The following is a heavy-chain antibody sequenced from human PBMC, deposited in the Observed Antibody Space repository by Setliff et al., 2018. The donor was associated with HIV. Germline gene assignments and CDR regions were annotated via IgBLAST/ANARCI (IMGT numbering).Heavy chain of an antibody. Sequence: ASVKVSCKTSGYTFTGYYVHWVRQAPGQGLEWMGWINPNNGDTNYAQKFQGRVTMTTDTSTSTAYMELRSLRSDDTAVYYCARVIDYGVLYWSYYMDVWGKGTTVTVSS. V-gene: IGHV1-2*02. CDR1: GYTFTGYY. CDR2: INPNNGDT. CDR3: ARVIDYGVLYWSYYMDV. D-gene: IGHD4-17*01. J-gene: IGHJ6*03.